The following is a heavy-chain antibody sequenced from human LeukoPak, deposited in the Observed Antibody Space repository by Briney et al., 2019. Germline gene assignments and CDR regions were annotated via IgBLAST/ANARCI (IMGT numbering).Heavy chain of an antibody. CDR2: IYYSGST. CDR1: GGSISSGDYY. CDR3: ARESEDIVATTLLESDP. D-gene: IGHD5-12*01. V-gene: IGHV4-30-4*01. J-gene: IGHJ5*02. Sequence: SETLSLTCTVSGGSISSGDYYWSWIRQPPGKGLEWIGYIYYSGSTYYNPSLKSRVTISVDTSKNQFSLKLSSVTAADTAVYYCARESEDIVATTLLESDPWGQGTLVTVSS.